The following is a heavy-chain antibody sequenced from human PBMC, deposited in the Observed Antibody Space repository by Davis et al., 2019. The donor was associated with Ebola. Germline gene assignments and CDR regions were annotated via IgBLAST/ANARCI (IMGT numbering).Heavy chain of an antibody. J-gene: IGHJ4*02. Sequence: ASVKVSCKASGYTFTGYYMHWVRQAPGQGLEWMGWINPNSGGTNYAQKFQGRVTMTRDTSISTAYMELSRLRSDDTAVYYCARETSDSSSWPYWGQGTLVTVSS. V-gene: IGHV1-2*02. CDR1: GYTFTGYY. CDR3: ARETSDSSSWPY. D-gene: IGHD6-13*01. CDR2: INPNSGGT.